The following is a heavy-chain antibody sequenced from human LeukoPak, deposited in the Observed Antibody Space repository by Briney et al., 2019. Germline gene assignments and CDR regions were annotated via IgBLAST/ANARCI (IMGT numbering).Heavy chain of an antibody. J-gene: IGHJ4*02. CDR1: GGSISSSSYY. V-gene: IGHV4-39*02. Sequence: SETLSLTCSVSGGSISSSSYYWGWIRQSPGMGLEWIGSMYYRGTTYENSSFKSRLTLSIDTSNNQFSLKLTSVTAADTAVYFCAREYSRSVVAGSRPDLWGQGLLVTVSS. D-gene: IGHD2-21*01. CDR3: AREYSRSVVAGSRPDL. CDR2: MYYRGTT.